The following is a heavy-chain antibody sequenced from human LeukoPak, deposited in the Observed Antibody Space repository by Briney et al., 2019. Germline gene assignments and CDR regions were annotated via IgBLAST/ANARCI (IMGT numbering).Heavy chain of an antibody. Sequence: GGSLRLSCAASGFTFSSYGMHWVRQAPGKGLEWVAVIWYDGSIKYYADSVKGRFTISRDNAKNTLYLQMNSLRAEDTAVYYCLRDLNWSLDQWGQGTLVTVSS. CDR1: GFTFSSYG. V-gene: IGHV3-33*01. D-gene: IGHD1-20*01. CDR3: LRDLNWSLDQ. CDR2: IWYDGSIK. J-gene: IGHJ4*02.